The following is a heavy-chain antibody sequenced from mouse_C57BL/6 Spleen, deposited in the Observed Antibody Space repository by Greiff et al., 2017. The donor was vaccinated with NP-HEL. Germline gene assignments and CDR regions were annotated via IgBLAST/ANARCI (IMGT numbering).Heavy chain of an antibody. CDR3: ARWSYGSSYVGYAMDY. CDR2: ISTYNVDA. CDR1: GYTFTDFA. Sequence: QVQLKQSGPELVRPGVSVKISCKGSGYTFTDFAMHWVKRGQAERLEWIGVISTYNVDASYNQKFKDKATMTVDKSSSTAYMELARLTSEDSAVYYCARWSYGSSYVGYAMDYWGQGTSVTVSS. J-gene: IGHJ4*01. V-gene: IGHV1-67*01. D-gene: IGHD1-1*01.